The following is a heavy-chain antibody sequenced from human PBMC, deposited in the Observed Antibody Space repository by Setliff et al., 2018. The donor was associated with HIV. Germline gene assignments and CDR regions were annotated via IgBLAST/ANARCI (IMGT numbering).Heavy chain of an antibody. J-gene: IGHJ4*02. CDR3: ARGNSGSIGPFDL. D-gene: IGHD1-1*01. CDR2: IYSSGMTNGST. CDR1: GASISTYY. V-gene: IGHV4-59*01. Sequence: SETLSLTCTVSGASISTYYWSWIRQTPRKGLEWIGYIYSSGMTNGSTNYSPSLKPRLTISLAASGNQFSLTQTSVTAAETATYYCARGNSGSIGPFDLWGQGTLVTVSS.